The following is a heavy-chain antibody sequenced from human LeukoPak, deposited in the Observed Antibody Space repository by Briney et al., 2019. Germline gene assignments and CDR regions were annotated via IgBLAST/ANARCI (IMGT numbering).Heavy chain of an antibody. V-gene: IGHV1-18*01. CDR1: GYTFTSYG. D-gene: IGHD1-26*01. J-gene: IGHJ4*02. CDR3: ARVGAYSGPNYYFDY. Sequence: ASVKVSCKASGYTFTSYGISWVRQAPGQGLEWMGWISAYNGNTNYAQKPQGRVTMTTDTSTSTAYMELRSLRSDDTAVYYCARVGAYSGPNYYFDYWGQGTLVTVSS. CDR2: ISAYNGNT.